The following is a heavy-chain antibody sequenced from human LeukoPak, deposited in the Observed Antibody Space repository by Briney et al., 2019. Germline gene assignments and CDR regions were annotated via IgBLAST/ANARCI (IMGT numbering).Heavy chain of an antibody. J-gene: IGHJ4*02. CDR1: GGPFSGYY. CDR2: INQSGST. Sequence: SETLSLTCAVYGGPFSGYYWSWIRQPPGKGLEWIGEINQSGSTNYNPSLKSRVTISVDTSKNQFSQKLNSVTAADTAVYYCARRGGTTPHFDYWGQGTLVTVSS. CDR3: ARRGGTTPHFDY. D-gene: IGHD1-7*01. V-gene: IGHV4-34*01.